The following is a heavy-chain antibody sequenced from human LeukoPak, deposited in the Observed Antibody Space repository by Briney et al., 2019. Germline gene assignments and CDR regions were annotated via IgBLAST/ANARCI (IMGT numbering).Heavy chain of an antibody. J-gene: IGHJ6*03. CDR2: IRSKANSYAT. Sequence: GGSLKLSCAASGFTFSGSAMHWVRQASGKGLEWVGRIRSKANSYATAYAASVKGRFTISRDDSKNTAYLQMNSLKTEDTAVYYCTRRGSYGKNYYYYYYMDVWGKGTTVTISS. CDR3: TRRGSYGKNYYYYYYMDV. CDR1: GFTFSGSA. V-gene: IGHV3-73*01. D-gene: IGHD5-18*01.